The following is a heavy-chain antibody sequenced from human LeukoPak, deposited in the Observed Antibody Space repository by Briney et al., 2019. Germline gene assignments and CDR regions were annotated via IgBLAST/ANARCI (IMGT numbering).Heavy chain of an antibody. V-gene: IGHV1-2*02. CDR1: GYTFTDYS. CDR2: INPNSGGA. J-gene: IGHJ3*01. CDR3: ARDRADSGYYTDAFDV. D-gene: IGHD3-22*01. Sequence: ASVKVSCRASGYTFTDYSLHWVRQAPGQGLEWMGWINPNSGGANYAQRFQGSVTMTRDTSISTVYMELNRLTSDDTAVYYCARDRADSGYYTDAFDVWGQGTMVTVS.